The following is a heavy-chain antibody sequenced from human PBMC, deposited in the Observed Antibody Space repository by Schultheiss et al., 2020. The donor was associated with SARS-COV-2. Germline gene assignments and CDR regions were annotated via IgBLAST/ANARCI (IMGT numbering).Heavy chain of an antibody. CDR1: GGSFSGYY. CDR2: IYYSGST. J-gene: IGHJ4*02. V-gene: IGHV4-34*01. CDR3: ARARGGYCTNGVCPNHFDY. Sequence: SETLSLTCAVYGGSFSGYYWSWIRQPPGKGLEWIGYIYYSGSTYYNPSLKSRVTMSVDTSKNQFSLKLSSVTAVDTAVYYCARARGGYCTNGVCPNHFDYWGQGTLVTVSS. D-gene: IGHD2-8*01.